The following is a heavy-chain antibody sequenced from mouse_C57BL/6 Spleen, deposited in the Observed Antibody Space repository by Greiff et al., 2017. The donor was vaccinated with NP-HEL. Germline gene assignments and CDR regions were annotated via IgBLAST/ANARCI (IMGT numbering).Heavy chain of an antibody. V-gene: IGHV1-82*01. J-gene: IGHJ1*03. D-gene: IGHD1-1*01. CDR1: GYAFSSSW. Sequence: VQLQQSGPELVKPGASVKISCKASGYAFSSSWMNWVKQRPGKGLEWIGRIYPGDGDTNYNGKFKGKATLTADKSSSTAYMQLSSLTSEDSAVYFCARSSYPYWYFEVWGTGTTVTVSS. CDR3: ARSSYPYWYFEV. CDR2: IYPGDGDT.